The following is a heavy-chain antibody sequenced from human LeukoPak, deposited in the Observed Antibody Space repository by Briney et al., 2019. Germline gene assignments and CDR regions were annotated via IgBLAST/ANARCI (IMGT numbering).Heavy chain of an antibody. CDR3: ATGGDYVGLFFDY. Sequence: ASVKVSCKVSGNTPTELSMHWVRQAPGKGLEWMGGFDPEDGETIYAQKFQGRVTMTEDTSTDTAYMELSSLRSEDTAVYYCATGGDYVGLFFDYWGQGTLVTVSS. D-gene: IGHD4-17*01. V-gene: IGHV1-24*01. J-gene: IGHJ4*02. CDR2: FDPEDGET. CDR1: GNTPTELS.